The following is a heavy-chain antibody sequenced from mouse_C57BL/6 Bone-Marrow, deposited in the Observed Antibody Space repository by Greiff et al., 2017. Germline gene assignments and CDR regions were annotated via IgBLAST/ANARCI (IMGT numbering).Heavy chain of an antibody. CDR1: GFSLTSYA. J-gene: IGHJ2*01. CDR2: ICTGGGT. CDR3: ARNRDYYGPDY. V-gene: IGHV2-9-1*01. D-gene: IGHD1-1*01. Sequence: VQLQQSGPGLVAPSQSLSITCTVSGFSLTSYAISWVRQPPGKGLEWLGVICTGGGTNYNSALKSRLSTSKDNSKSQVSLKRNSLQTDDTARYYCARNRDYYGPDYWGQGTTLTVSS.